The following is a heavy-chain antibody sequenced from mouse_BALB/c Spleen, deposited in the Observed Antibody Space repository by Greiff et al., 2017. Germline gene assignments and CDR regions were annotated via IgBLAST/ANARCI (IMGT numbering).Heavy chain of an antibody. CDR2: IWSGGST. D-gene: IGHD2-1*01. CDR1: GFSLTSYG. CDR3: ATYGNYAY. Sequence: QVQLQQSGPGLVQPSQSLSITCTVSGFSLTSYGVHWVRQSPGKGLEWLGVIWSGGSTDYNAAFISRLSISKDNSKSQVFFKMNSLQANDTAIYYCATYGNYAYWGQGTLVTVSA. J-gene: IGHJ3*01. V-gene: IGHV2-2*02.